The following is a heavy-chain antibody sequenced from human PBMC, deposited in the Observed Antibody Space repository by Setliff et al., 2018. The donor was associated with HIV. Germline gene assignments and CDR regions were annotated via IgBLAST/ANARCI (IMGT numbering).Heavy chain of an antibody. CDR3: ARQRSGYNYPYYYPYYMDV. Sequence: KLRETLSLTCTFSGGSISSSSYFWGWIRQPPGKGLELIGSVYYSGNTYYNPSLKSRVTISVDTSKNQFSLKLSSVTAADTAVYYCARQRSGYNYPYYYPYYMDVWGKGTPVTVSS. CDR2: VYYSGNT. CDR1: GGSISSSSYF. D-gene: IGHD5-12*01. V-gene: IGHV4-39*01. J-gene: IGHJ6*03.